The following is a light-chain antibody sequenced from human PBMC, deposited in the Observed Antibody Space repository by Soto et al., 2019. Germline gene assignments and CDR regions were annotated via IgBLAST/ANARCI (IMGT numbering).Light chain of an antibody. V-gene: IGKV3-20*01. Sequence: EIVLTQSPGTLSLSPGERATLSCRASQSVSSNYLAWYQQRPGQAPRLLISGASSRATSIPDRFSGSGSGTDFTLTISRLEPEDFAVYYCQQYGTSLYTFGQGTKLEIK. J-gene: IGKJ2*01. CDR2: GAS. CDR3: QQYGTSLYT. CDR1: QSVSSNY.